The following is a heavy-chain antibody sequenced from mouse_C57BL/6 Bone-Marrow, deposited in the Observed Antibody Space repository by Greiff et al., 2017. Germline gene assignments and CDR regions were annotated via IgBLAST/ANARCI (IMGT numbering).Heavy chain of an antibody. CDR2: IYPRSGNT. V-gene: IGHV1-81*01. Sequence: VQLQESGAELARPGASVKLSCKASGYTFTSYGISWVKQRTGQGLEWIGEIYPRSGNTYYNEKFKGKATLTADKSNSTAYMELRSLTSEDSAIYFCARDYGSPFAYWGQGTLVTVSA. D-gene: IGHD1-1*01. CDR3: ARDYGSPFAY. J-gene: IGHJ3*01. CDR1: GYTFTSYG.